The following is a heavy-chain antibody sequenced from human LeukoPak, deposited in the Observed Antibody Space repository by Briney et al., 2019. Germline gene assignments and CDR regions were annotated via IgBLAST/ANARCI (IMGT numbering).Heavy chain of an antibody. CDR3: ARDNNWGPDY. V-gene: IGHV1-2*02. D-gene: IGHD7-27*01. CDR1: GYTFTDHY. Sequence: RASVKIFSNALGYTFTDHYFHWLRQAPGQKIEWMGWNHPGRSDTNSAQKSQGRVSLTRDMSISTAYMELSRLTSDDTAVYYCARDNNWGPDYWGQGTLVSVSS. J-gene: IGHJ4*02. CDR2: NHPGRSDT.